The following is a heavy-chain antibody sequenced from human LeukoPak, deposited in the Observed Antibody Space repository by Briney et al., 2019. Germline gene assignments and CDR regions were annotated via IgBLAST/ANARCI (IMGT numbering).Heavy chain of an antibody. CDR2: IIPIFGTA. D-gene: IGHD3-3*01. Sequence: SVKVSCKASGGTFSSYAISWVRQAPGQGLEWMGGIIPIFGTANYAQKFQGRVTITADESTSTAYMELSSLRSEDTAVYYCARSQEPYDFWSGYYNWFDPWGQGTLVTVSS. J-gene: IGHJ5*02. CDR1: GGTFSSYA. V-gene: IGHV1-69*13. CDR3: ARSQEPYDFWSGYYNWFDP.